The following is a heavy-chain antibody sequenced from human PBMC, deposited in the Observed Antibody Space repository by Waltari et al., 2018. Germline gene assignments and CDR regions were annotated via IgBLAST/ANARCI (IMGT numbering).Heavy chain of an antibody. CDR3: AKEYPGYRDAFDI. J-gene: IGHJ3*02. D-gene: IGHD5-18*01. V-gene: IGHV3-23*03. Sequence: EVQLLESGGGLVQPGGSLRLSCAASGFTFSSYAMSWVRQAPGKGLEWVSVIYSGGRTYYADSVKGRFTISRDNSKNTLYLQMNSLRAEDTAVYYCAKEYPGYRDAFDIWGQGTMVTVSS. CDR2: IYSGGRT. CDR1: GFTFSSYA.